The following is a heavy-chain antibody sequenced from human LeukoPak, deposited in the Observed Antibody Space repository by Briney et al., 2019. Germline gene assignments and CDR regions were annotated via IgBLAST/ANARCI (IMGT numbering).Heavy chain of an antibody. CDR3: ARETLATGTFDI. J-gene: IGHJ3*02. V-gene: IGHV4-39*07. D-gene: IGHD1-26*01. CDR1: GGSISSSSYY. CDR2: IYYSGST. Sequence: SETLSLTCTVSGGSISSSSYYWGWIRQPPGKGLEWIGSIYYSGSTYYNPSLKSRVTISVDTSKNQFSLELSSVTAADTAVYYCARETLATGTFDIWGQGTMVTVSS.